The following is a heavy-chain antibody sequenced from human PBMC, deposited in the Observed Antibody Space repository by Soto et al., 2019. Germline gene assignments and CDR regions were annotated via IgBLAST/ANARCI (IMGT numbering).Heavy chain of an antibody. CDR2: IKQDGSEK. J-gene: IGHJ4*02. D-gene: IGHD6-13*01. CDR3: ARGAPALGTYYFDY. V-gene: IGHV3-7*02. CDR1: GFTFSSYW. Sequence: PGGSLRLSCAASGFTFSSYWMSWVRQAPGKGLEWVANIKQDGSEKHYVDSVKGRFTISRDNAKNSLYLQMNSLRAEDTAVYYCARGAPALGTYYFDYWGQGTLVTVSS.